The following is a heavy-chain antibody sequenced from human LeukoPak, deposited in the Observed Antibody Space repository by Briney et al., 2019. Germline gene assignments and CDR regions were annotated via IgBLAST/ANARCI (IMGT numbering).Heavy chain of an antibody. D-gene: IGHD2-15*01. CDR3: ATTMGYLDYCSGGTCYSMLD. V-gene: IGHV1-69*05. CDR1: GGTFSTYA. CDR2: IIPISGSA. Sequence: SVKVSCKASGGTFSTYAISWVRQAPGQGLEWMGGIIPISGSAKYKQKFQGRVTITTDESTNTAYLELRSLRSEDTAVYYCATTMGYLDYCSGGTCYSMLDWGQGTLVTVFS. J-gene: IGHJ4*02.